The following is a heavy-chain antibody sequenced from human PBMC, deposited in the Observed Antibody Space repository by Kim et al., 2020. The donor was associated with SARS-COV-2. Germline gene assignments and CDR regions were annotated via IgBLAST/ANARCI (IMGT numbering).Heavy chain of an antibody. CDR3: AGGGSGNYFNFFFDY. Sequence: SETLSLTCTVSGGSISNGGYYWSWMRQQPGKGLEWIGYISYSGDTNYNPSLKSRVTISVDTSKTQFSLKLRSVTAADTAVYYWAGGGSGNYFNFFFDYWGQGTLVTVPS. CDR1: GGSISNGGYY. D-gene: IGHD3-10*01. V-gene: IGHV4-31*03. CDR2: ISYSGDT. J-gene: IGHJ4*02.